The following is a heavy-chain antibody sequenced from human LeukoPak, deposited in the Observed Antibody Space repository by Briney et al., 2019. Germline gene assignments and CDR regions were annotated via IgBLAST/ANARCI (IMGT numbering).Heavy chain of an antibody. CDR3: ANDVDTAMGLRFDY. V-gene: IGHV1-69*13. D-gene: IGHD5-18*01. J-gene: IGHJ4*02. CDR2: IIPIFGTA. CDR1: GGTFSSYA. Sequence: SVKVSCKASGGTFSSYAISWVRQAPGQGLEWMGGIIPIFGTANYAQKFQGRVTITADESTSTAHMELSSLRSEDTAVYYCANDVDTAMGLRFDYWGQGTLVTVSS.